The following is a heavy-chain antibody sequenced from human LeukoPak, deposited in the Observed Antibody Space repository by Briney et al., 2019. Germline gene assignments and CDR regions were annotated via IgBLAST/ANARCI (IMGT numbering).Heavy chain of an antibody. V-gene: IGHV3-48*03. D-gene: IGHD3-10*02. CDR2: ISSSGSTI. CDR3: AELGITMIGGV. J-gene: IGHJ6*04. Sequence: GGSLRLSCAASGFTFSSYAMYWVRQAPGKGLEWVSYISSSGSTIYYADSVKGRFTISRDNAKNSLYLQMNSLRAEDTAVYYCAELGITMIGGVWGKGTTVTISS. CDR1: GFTFSSYA.